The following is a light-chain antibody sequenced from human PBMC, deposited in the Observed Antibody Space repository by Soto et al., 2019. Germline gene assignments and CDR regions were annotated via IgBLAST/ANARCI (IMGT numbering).Light chain of an antibody. CDR1: SSNIGGNS. Sequence: QSVLTQPPSVSAAPGQRVTISCSGSSSNIGGNSVFWYQQLPGTAPNLLIYDDDKRPSGIPDRFSGSKSGTSATLGITGFQTGDEADYYCGSWDSSLSAYVFGTGTKVTV. CDR3: GSWDSSLSAYV. CDR2: DDD. J-gene: IGLJ1*01. V-gene: IGLV1-51*01.